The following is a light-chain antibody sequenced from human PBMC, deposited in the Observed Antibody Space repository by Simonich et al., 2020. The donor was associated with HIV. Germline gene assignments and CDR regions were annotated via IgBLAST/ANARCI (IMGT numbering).Light chain of an antibody. CDR2: DVS. CDR3: SSYTSSSTLV. CDR1: SSDVGGYNY. J-gene: IGLJ2*01. Sequence: QSALTQPASVYGSPGQSITISCTGTSSDVGGYNYVSWYQQHPGKAPKLMIYDVSKRPSGVSNRFSGSKSGNTASLPISVLQAEDESDYYCSSYTSSSTLVFGGGTKLTVL. V-gene: IGLV2-14*01.